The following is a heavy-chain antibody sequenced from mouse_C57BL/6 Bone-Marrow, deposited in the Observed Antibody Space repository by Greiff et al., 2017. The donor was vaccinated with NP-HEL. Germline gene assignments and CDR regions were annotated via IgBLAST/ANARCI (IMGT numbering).Heavy chain of an antibody. CDR2: IHPNSGST. D-gene: IGHD1-1*01. CDR1: GYTFTSYW. V-gene: IGHV1-64*01. CDR3: AYGSSPVDFDY. Sequence: QVQLQQPGAELVKPGASVKLSCEASGYTFTSYWMHWVKQRPGQGLEWIGMIHPNSGSTNYNEKFNSKATLTVDKSSSTAYMQLSSLTSEDSAVYYCAYGSSPVDFDYWGQGTTLTVSS. J-gene: IGHJ2*01.